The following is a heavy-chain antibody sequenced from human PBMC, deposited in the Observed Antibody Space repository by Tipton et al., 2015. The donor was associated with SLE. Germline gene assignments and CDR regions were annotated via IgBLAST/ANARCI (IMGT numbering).Heavy chain of an antibody. CDR1: GFSISDYW. CDR3: ARGTPSTLVVVAATDY. CDR2: ISSSSSYI. D-gene: IGHD2-15*01. V-gene: IGHV3-21*01. Sequence: GSLRLSCVGSGFSISDYWMSWVRQSPGKGLEWVSSISSSSSYIYYADSVKGRFTISRDNAKNSLYLQMNSLRAEDTAVYYCARGTPSTLVVVAATDYWGQGTLVTVSS. J-gene: IGHJ4*02.